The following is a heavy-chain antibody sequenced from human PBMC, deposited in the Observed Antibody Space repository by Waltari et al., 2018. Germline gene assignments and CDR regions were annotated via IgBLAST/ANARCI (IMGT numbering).Heavy chain of an antibody. D-gene: IGHD3-10*01. CDR3: ARVGSYGSGSS. V-gene: IGHV1-69*01. Sequence: QVQLVQSGAEVKKPGSSVKVSCKASGGTFSSYAISWGRQAPGQGLEGMGGTIPIFGTANYAQKFQGRVTSTADESTGTAYLELSRLRSEDTAVYYCARVGSYGSGSSWGQGTLVTVSS. CDR1: GGTFSSYA. CDR2: TIPIFGTA. J-gene: IGHJ5*02.